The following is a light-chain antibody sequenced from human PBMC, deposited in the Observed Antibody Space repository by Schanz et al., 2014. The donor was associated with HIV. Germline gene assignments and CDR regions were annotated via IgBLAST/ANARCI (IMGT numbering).Light chain of an antibody. J-gene: IGKJ4*02. CDR2: GAS. CDR1: QSVSTTY. V-gene: IGKV3-20*01. CDR3: QHYGDSRGT. Sequence: EIVLTQSPGTLSLSPGERATLSCRASQSVSTTYLAWYQHKPGQAPRLLISGASSRATGIPDRFSGGGSGTDFTLTISGLEPEDFAVYYCQHYGDSRGTFGGGTKVDI.